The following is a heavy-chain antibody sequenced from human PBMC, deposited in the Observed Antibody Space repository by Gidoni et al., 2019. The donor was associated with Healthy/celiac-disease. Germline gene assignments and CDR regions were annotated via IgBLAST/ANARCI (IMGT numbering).Heavy chain of an antibody. CDR2: MNTNSGNT. D-gene: IGHD1-7*01. CDR3: ARRRYNWNYFPWFDP. V-gene: IGHV1-8*01. J-gene: IGHJ5*02. CDR1: GYTFTSYD. Sequence: QVQLVQSGAEVKKPGASVKVSCNASGYTFTSYDNNWVRQATGQGREWIGGMNTNSGNTGYAQKFQGRVTMTRNTSISTAYMELSSLRSEDTAVYYCARRRYNWNYFPWFDPWGQGTLVTVSS.